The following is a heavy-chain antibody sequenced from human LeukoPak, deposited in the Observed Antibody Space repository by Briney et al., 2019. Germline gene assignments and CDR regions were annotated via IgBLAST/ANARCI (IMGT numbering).Heavy chain of an antibody. D-gene: IGHD3-10*01. CDR2: ISYDGSNK. CDR3: ARDVLTYGSYFDY. V-gene: IGHV3-30-3*01. J-gene: IGHJ4*02. Sequence: GRSLRLSCAASGFTFSSYAMHWVRQAPGKGLEWVAVISYDGSNKYYADSVKGRFTISRDNSKNTLYLQMNSLRAEDTAAYYCARDVLTYGSYFDYWAQGTLVTVSS. CDR1: GFTFSSYA.